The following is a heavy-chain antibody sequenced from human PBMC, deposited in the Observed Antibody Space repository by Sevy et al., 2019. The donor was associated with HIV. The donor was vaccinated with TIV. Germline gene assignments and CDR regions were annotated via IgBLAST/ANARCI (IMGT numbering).Heavy chain of an antibody. CDR3: ARDWGVGNYRAMDV. CDR2: MYSGGGT. J-gene: IGHJ6*02. CDR1: GFNVNDIY. V-gene: IGHV3-53*01. Sequence: GGSLTLSCAASGFNVNDIYINWVRQAPGKGLEWVSVMYSGGGTYYADSVKGRFTISRDDSKNTLYLQMSSLRVEDAAVYYCARDWGVGNYRAMDVWGPGTTVTVSS. D-gene: IGHD3-16*01.